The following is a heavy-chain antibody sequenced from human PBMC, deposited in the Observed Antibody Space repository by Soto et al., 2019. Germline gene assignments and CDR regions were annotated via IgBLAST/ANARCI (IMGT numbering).Heavy chain of an antibody. CDR1: GYTFTGYY. Sequence: ASVKVSCKASGYTFTGYYMHWVRQAPGQGLEWMGWINPNSGGTNYAQKFQGWVTMARDTSISTAYMELSRLRSDDTAVYYCARDLGGQVGATDYYYYYGMDVWGQGTTVTVS. V-gene: IGHV1-2*04. J-gene: IGHJ6*02. CDR2: INPNSGGT. D-gene: IGHD1-26*01. CDR3: ARDLGGQVGATDYYYYYGMDV.